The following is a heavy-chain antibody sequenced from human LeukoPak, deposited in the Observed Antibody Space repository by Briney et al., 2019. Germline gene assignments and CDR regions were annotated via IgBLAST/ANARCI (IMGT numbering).Heavy chain of an antibody. J-gene: IGHJ4*02. D-gene: IGHD5-18*01. CDR2: ISGSSSTI. Sequence: GGSLRLSCAASGFTFSSYSMNWVRQAPGKGLEWVSYISGSSSTIYYADSVKGRFTISRDNAKNSLYLQMNSLRAEDTAVYYCARDLGDTAMVLFDYWGQGTLVTVSS. CDR1: GFTFSSYS. V-gene: IGHV3-48*01. CDR3: ARDLGDTAMVLFDY.